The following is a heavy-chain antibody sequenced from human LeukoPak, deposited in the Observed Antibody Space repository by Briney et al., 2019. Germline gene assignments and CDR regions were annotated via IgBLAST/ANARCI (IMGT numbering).Heavy chain of an antibody. V-gene: IGHV4-4*02. J-gene: IGHJ6*02. CDR3: ASSEATTTPPPYGMDV. CDR2: IYHSGST. Sequence: IPSETLSLTCAVSGGSISSSNWWSWVRQPPGKGLEWIGEIYHSGSTNYNPSLKSRVTISVDKSKNQFSLKLSSVTAADTAVYYCASSEATTTPPPYGMDVWGQGTTVTVSS. CDR1: GGSISSSNW. D-gene: IGHD5-12*01.